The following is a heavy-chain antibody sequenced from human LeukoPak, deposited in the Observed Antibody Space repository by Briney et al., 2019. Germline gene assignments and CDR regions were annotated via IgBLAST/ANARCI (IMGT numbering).Heavy chain of an antibody. CDR3: ARAPYYDYVWGSYRYTKYYFDY. CDR2: IYSGGST. Sequence: GGSLRLSCAASGFTVSSNYMSWVRQAPGKGLEWVSVIYSGGSTYYADSVKGRFTISRDNSKNTLYLQMNSLRAEDTAVYYCARAPYYDYVWGSYRYTKYYFDYWGQGTLVTVSS. D-gene: IGHD3-16*02. J-gene: IGHJ4*02. V-gene: IGHV3-53*01. CDR1: GFTVSSNY.